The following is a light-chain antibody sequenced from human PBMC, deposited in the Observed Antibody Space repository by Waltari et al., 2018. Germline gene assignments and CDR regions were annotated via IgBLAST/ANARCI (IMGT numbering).Light chain of an antibody. V-gene: IGLV8-61*01. Sequence: QTVVTQEPSLSVSPGGTVTLTFALSSGSLSTTSYATWYQQPPGQAPRTLVYKANARSSGVPDRFSGSILGNTAALTITGAQADDESDYYCALYMGSGIWVFGGGTRLTVL. CDR1: SGSLSTTSY. J-gene: IGLJ3*02. CDR2: KAN. CDR3: ALYMGSGIWV.